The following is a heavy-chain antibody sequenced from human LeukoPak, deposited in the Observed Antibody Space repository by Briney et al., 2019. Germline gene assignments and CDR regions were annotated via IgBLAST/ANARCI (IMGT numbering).Heavy chain of an antibody. V-gene: IGHV5-51*01. D-gene: IGHD3-22*01. J-gene: IGHJ4*02. CDR1: GYSFTTYR. CDR2: VSPGDSDT. CDR3: ARHLDDSSGYYYRTMYYLDY. Sequence: GESLQISCKGSGYSFTTYRIGWVRQMPGKGLEWMGVVSPGDSDTTYSPSFQGQVTISADKSIGTAYLQWSSLKASDTAMYYCARHLDDSSGYYYRTMYYLDYWGQGTLVTVSS.